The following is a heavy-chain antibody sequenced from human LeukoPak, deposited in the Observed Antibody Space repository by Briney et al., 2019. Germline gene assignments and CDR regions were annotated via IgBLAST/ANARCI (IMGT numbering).Heavy chain of an antibody. CDR3: ARGDVDTAMELYYFDY. V-gene: IGHV4-59*11. CDR1: GGSISSHY. CDR2: IYYCGST. J-gene: IGHJ4*02. Sequence: KPSETRSLTCTVAGGSISSHYWSWIRQLPGRVMGWNGYIYYCGSTKYNPTLKSRVTISVDTSKNQFSLKLRAVAAADTAVYYCARGDVDTAMELYYFDYWGQGTLVTVSS. D-gene: IGHD5-18*01.